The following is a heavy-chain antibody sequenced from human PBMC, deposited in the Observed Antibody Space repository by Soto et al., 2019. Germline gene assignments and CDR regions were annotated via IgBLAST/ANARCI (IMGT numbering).Heavy chain of an antibody. J-gene: IGHJ4*02. D-gene: IGHD2-8*02. CDR1: RGSFSGYY. V-gene: IGHV4-34*01. CDR3: ARDKITGRFDY. Sequence: SETLSLTCAVYRGSFSGYYWTWIRQPPGTGLEWIGEINHSGSTNYNPSLKSRVTISVDTSKNQFSLKLTSVTAADTAVYYCARDKITGRFDYWGQGTLVTVSS. CDR2: INHSGST.